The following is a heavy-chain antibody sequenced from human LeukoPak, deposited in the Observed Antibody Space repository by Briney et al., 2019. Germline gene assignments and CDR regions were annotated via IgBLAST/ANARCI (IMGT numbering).Heavy chain of an antibody. Sequence: GGSLRLSCAASGFTFSDYYMSWIRQAPGKGLEWVSYISSSGSTIYYADSVKGRFTISRDNAKNSLYLQMNSLRAEDTAVYYCTTGTVATDAFDIWGQGTMVTVSS. J-gene: IGHJ3*02. CDR3: TTGTVATDAFDI. V-gene: IGHV3-11*01. CDR2: ISSSGSTI. D-gene: IGHD4-23*01. CDR1: GFTFSDYY.